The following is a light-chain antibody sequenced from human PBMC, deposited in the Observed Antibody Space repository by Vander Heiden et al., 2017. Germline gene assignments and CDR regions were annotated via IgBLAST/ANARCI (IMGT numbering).Light chain of an antibody. Sequence: DIVMTQSPDSLAVSLGERATINCKSSRSVLFQGKSENQLAWYQQKPGLPPRLLISSAGTREAGVPDRFSGSGSGTDFTLTISRLQAEDVAVYYCHQYYDTPYTFGRGTRLEI. J-gene: IGKJ2*01. CDR1: RSVLFQGKSENQ. V-gene: IGKV4-1*01. CDR2: SAG. CDR3: HQYYDTPYT.